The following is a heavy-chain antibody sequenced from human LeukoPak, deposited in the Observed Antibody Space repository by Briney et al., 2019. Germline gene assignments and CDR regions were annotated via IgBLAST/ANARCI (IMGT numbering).Heavy chain of an antibody. Sequence: GASVKVSCKASGYTFTGYYIHWVRQAPGQGLEWMGWINPNSGGTNYAQKFQGRVTMTRDTSISTAYMELSRLRSDDTAVYYCARARGSITMVRGAGLRWFDPWGQGTLVTVSS. CDR2: INPNSGGT. J-gene: IGHJ5*02. CDR1: GYTFTGYY. CDR3: ARARGSITMVRGAGLRWFDP. V-gene: IGHV1-2*02. D-gene: IGHD3-10*01.